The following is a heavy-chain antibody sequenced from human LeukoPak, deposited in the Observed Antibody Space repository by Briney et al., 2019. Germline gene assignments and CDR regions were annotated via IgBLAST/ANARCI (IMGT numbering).Heavy chain of an antibody. Sequence: KPGGSLRLSCAASGFTFSDYYMSWIRQAPGKGLKWVSYISTSGSPTYYVDSVKGRITISRDNAKNSLYLQMNSLKVDDTAVYYCARVKGSYSNDYWGQGTLVTVCS. CDR3: ARVKGSYSNDY. CDR1: GFTFSDYY. D-gene: IGHD3-10*01. V-gene: IGHV3-11*01. J-gene: IGHJ4*02. CDR2: ISTSGSPT.